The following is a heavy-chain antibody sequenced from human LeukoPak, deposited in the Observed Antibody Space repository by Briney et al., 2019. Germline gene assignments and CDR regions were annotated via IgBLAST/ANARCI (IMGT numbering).Heavy chain of an antibody. CDR2: INPSGGST. CDR1: GYTFTSYY. CDR3: TTFRKLDY. J-gene: IGHJ4*02. D-gene: IGHD1-1*01. Sequence: ASVKVSCKASGYTFTSYYMHWVRQAPGQGLEWMGIINPSGGSTSYAQKFQGRVTMTADTSTHTVYLELRSLRSEDTAVFYCTTFRKLDYWGQGTLVTVSS. V-gene: IGHV1-46*01.